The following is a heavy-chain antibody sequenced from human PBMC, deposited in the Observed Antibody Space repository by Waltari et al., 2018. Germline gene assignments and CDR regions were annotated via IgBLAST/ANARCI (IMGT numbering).Heavy chain of an antibody. D-gene: IGHD6-25*01. CDR3: ARRTRQRRDAYDL. CDR1: GFSLNTSEVS. Sequence: QITLKESGPTLVSPTQTLTLTCPFSGFSLNTSEVSVGWIRQPPRKALEWLAVIYWNDDKRYSPSLKSGLTITKDTSKNQVVLTMTNVDPVDTATYYCARRTRQRRDAYDLWGQGTMVTVSS. J-gene: IGHJ3*01. CDR2: IYWNDDK. V-gene: IGHV2-5*01.